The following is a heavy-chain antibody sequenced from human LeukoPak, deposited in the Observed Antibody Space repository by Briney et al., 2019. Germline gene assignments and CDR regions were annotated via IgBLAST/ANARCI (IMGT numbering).Heavy chain of an antibody. V-gene: IGHV1-18*01. CDR3: ARADCSSTSCYKGSKWFDP. CDR1: GGTFTSYG. D-gene: IGHD2-2*02. J-gene: IGHJ5*02. Sequence: ASVKVSCKASGGTFTSYGISWVRQAPGQGLEWMGWISAYNGNTNYAQKLQGRVTMTTDTSTSTAYMELRSLRSNDTAVYYCARADCSSTSCYKGSKWFDPWGQGTLVTVSS. CDR2: ISAYNGNT.